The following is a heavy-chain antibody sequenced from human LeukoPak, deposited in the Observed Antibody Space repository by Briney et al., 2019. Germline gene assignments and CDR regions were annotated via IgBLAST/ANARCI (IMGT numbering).Heavy chain of an antibody. V-gene: IGHV3-11*01. CDR2: ISSSGSTI. CDR1: GFTFSDYY. Sequence: GGSLRLSCAASGFTFSDYYMSWIRQAPGKGLEWVSYISSSGSTIYYADSVKGRFTISRDNAKSSLYLQMNSLRAEDTAVYYCARARGSSWYRDSSQFPDYWGQGTLVTVSS. D-gene: IGHD6-13*01. CDR3: ARARGSSWYRDSSQFPDY. J-gene: IGHJ4*02.